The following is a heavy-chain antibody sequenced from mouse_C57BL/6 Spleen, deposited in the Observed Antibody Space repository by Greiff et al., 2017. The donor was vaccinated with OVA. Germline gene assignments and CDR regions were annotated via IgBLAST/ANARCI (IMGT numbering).Heavy chain of an antibody. Sequence: EVQLQQSGPELVKPGASVKISCKASGYTFTDYYMNWVKQSHGKSLEWIGDINPNNGGTSYNQKFKGKATLTVDKSSSTAYMELRSLTSEDSAVYYCARIYDGFMDYWGQGTSVTVSS. D-gene: IGHD2-3*01. CDR1: GYTFTDYY. V-gene: IGHV1-26*01. CDR2: INPNNGGT. CDR3: ARIYDGFMDY. J-gene: IGHJ4*01.